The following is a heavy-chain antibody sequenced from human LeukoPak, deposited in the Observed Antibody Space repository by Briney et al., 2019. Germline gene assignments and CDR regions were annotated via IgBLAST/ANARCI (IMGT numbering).Heavy chain of an antibody. J-gene: IGHJ4*02. CDR3: ARDGWAVVGHYFGY. D-gene: IGHD1-26*01. Sequence: KPSETLSLTCTVSGGSISSGSYYWSWIRQPAGKGLEWIGRIYTSGSTNYNPSLKSRVTISVDTSKNQFSLKLSSVTAADTAVYYCARDGWAVVGHYFGYWGQGTLVTVSS. V-gene: IGHV4-61*02. CDR2: IYTSGST. CDR1: GGSISSGSYY.